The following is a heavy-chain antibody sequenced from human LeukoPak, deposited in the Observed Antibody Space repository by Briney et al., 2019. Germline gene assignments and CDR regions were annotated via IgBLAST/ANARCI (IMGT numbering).Heavy chain of an antibody. CDR2: INPSGGST. V-gene: IGHV1-46*01. Sequence: ASVKVSCKASGYTVTSYYMHWVRQAPGQGLEWMGIINPSGGSTSYAQKFQGRVTMTRDMSTSTVYMELSSLRSEDTAVYYCARAAGQLVHSPLYYYYMDVWGKGTTVTVSS. CDR3: ARAAGQLVHSPLYYYYMDV. D-gene: IGHD6-6*01. CDR1: GYTVTSYY. J-gene: IGHJ6*03.